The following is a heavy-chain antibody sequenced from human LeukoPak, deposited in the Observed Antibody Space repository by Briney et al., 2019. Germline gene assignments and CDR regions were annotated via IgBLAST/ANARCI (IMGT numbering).Heavy chain of an antibody. CDR1: GGSISSYY. J-gene: IGHJ6*02. CDR3: ARVAYGDFAGYYYYGMDV. V-gene: IGHV4-59*01. Sequence: SETLSLTCTVSGGSISSYYWSWIRQPPGKGLEWIGYIYYSGSTNYNPSLKSRVTISVDTSKNQFSLKLSSVTAADTAVYYCARVAYGDFAGYYYYGMDVWGQGTTVTVSS. D-gene: IGHD4-17*01. CDR2: IYYSGST.